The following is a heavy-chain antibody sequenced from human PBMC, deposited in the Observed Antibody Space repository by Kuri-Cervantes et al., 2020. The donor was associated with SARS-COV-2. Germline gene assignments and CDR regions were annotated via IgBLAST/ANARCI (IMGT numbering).Heavy chain of an antibody. D-gene: IGHD3-3*01. CDR1: GGSFSGYY. J-gene: IGHJ6*02. CDR2: INHSGST. Sequence: SETLSLTCAVYGGSFSGYYWSWIRQPPGKGLEWIGEINHSGSTNYNPSLKSRVTISVDTSKNQFSLKLSSVTAADTAVYYCARGSYDFWSGYYYYHGMDVWGQGTTVTVSS. V-gene: IGHV4-34*01. CDR3: ARGSYDFWSGYYYYHGMDV.